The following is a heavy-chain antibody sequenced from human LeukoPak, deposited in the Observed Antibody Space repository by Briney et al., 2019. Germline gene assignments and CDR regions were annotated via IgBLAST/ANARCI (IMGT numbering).Heavy chain of an antibody. CDR2: IYYSGST. J-gene: IGHJ4*02. D-gene: IGHD6-13*01. V-gene: IGHV4-59*08. CDR1: GGSISSYY. CDR3: ARLGVAAALYYFDY. Sequence: SETLSLTCTVSGGSISSYYWSWLRQPPGKGLEWIGYIYYSGSTNYNPSLKSRVTISVDTSKNQFSLKLSSVTAADTAVYYCARLGVAAALYYFDYWGQGTLVTVSS.